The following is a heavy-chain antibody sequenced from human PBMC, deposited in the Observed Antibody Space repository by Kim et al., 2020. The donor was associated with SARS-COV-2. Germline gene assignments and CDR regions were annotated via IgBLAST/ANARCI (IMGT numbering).Heavy chain of an antibody. Sequence: GGSLRLSCAASGFTFDDYAMHWVRQPPGKGLEWVSFINWDGKTTFYADSVKGQFTISRDNSKNSLYLQMNSLTTEDTAFYYCAKAKAVTGTTLGMDVWGQGTTVTVSS. CDR2: INWDGKTT. V-gene: IGHV3-43*01. D-gene: IGHD6-19*01. CDR3: AKAKAVTGTTLGMDV. CDR1: GFTFDDYA. J-gene: IGHJ6*02.